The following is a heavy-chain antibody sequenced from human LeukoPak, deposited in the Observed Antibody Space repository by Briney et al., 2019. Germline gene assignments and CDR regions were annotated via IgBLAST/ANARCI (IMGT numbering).Heavy chain of an antibody. Sequence: GGSLRLSCAASGFTFSSYAMSWVRQAPGQGLEWVSAVSGSGGYTYYADSVKGRFTISRDNSKNTLYLQMNSPRAEDTAVYYCAKSPQVSTVTTYYFHYWGQGTLVTVSS. CDR1: GFTFSSYA. CDR3: AKSPQVSTVTTYYFHY. D-gene: IGHD4-17*01. J-gene: IGHJ4*02. CDR2: VSGSGGYT. V-gene: IGHV3-23*01.